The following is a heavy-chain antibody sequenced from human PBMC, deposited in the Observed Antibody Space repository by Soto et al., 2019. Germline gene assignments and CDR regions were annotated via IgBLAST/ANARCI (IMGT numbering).Heavy chain of an antibody. Sequence: EVQLVESGGGLVQPGGSPRLSCAASGFTFGSYEMNWVRQAPGKGLEWLSYISGSGSPIYYADSVKGRFTISRDSAKNSLYLQMNSLRAEDTAVYFCARGGRFFDAWGQGTLVTVSS. V-gene: IGHV3-48*03. CDR3: ARGGRFFDA. J-gene: IGHJ5*02. CDR2: ISGSGSPI. CDR1: GFTFGSYE. D-gene: IGHD3-16*01.